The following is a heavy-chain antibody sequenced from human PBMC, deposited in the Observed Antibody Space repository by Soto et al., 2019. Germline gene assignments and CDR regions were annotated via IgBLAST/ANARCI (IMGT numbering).Heavy chain of an antibody. CDR3: AGDSAFYVFWSVYFSPRPPVYYGMDV. CDR1: GGTFSSYA. J-gene: IGHJ6*02. CDR2: IIPIFGTA. Sequence: APVKVSCKASGGTFSSYAISWVRQAPGQGLEWMGGIIPIFGTANYAQKFQGRVTITADESTSTAYMELSSLRSEDTAVYYCAGDSAFYVFWSVYFSPRPPVYYGMDVWGQGTPVTVSS. V-gene: IGHV1-69*13. D-gene: IGHD3-3*01.